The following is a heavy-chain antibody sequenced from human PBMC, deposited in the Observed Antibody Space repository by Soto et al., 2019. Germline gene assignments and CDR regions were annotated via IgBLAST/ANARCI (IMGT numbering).Heavy chain of an antibody. Sequence: EVQLLESGGGLVQPGESLRLSCAASGFTFSSYAMSWVRQAPGKGLEWVSVISGSDDSTYYADSVKGRFTISRDNSKNTLYLKMNRLRAEDTAVYYCAKRSSSSTFDYWGKGTLVTVSS. J-gene: IGHJ4*02. CDR2: ISGSDDST. V-gene: IGHV3-23*01. D-gene: IGHD6-6*01. CDR1: GFTFSSYA. CDR3: AKRSSSSTFDY.